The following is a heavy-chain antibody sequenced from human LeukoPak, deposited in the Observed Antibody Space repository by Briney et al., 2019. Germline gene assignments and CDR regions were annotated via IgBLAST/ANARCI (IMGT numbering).Heavy chain of an antibody. Sequence: SETLSLTCTVSGGSISSYYWSWIRQPPGKGLEWIGYIYYSGSTNYNPSLKSRVTISVDTSKNQFSLKLSSVTAADTAVYYCARRNRDTGSGYYYYGMDVWGQGTTVTVSS. V-gene: IGHV4-59*01. CDR1: GGSISSYY. CDR2: IYYSGST. D-gene: IGHD5-18*01. CDR3: ARRNRDTGSGYYYYGMDV. J-gene: IGHJ6*02.